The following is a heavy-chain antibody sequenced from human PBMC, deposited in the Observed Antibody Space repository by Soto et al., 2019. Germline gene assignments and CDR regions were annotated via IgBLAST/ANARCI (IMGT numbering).Heavy chain of an antibody. V-gene: IGHV1-69*13. CDR2: IIPIFGTA. D-gene: IGHD3-10*01. CDR3: ARKADYYGSGSYFLADYYYYGMDV. CDR1: GGTFRRYS. J-gene: IGHJ6*02. Sequence: SVKVSWKACGGTFRRYSISWVRQAPEKGLEWMGGIIPIFGTANYAQKFQGRVTITADESTSTAYMELSSLRSEDTAVYYCARKADYYGSGSYFLADYYYYGMDVWGQGTTVTVSS.